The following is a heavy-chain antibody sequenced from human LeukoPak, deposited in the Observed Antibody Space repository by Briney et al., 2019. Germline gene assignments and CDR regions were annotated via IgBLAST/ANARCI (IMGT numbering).Heavy chain of an antibody. D-gene: IGHD1-14*01. Sequence: SETLSLTCTVSGGSISNYYWSWVRQPPGKGLEWIGHIYYSGTTNYSPSLKSRVTISVDTSKNQFSLKLNSVTAADTAVYYCARTTGSPRRLYYFDYWGQGTLVTVSS. CDR1: GGSISNYY. CDR3: ARTTGSPRRLYYFDY. CDR2: IYYSGTT. V-gene: IGHV4-59*13. J-gene: IGHJ4*02.